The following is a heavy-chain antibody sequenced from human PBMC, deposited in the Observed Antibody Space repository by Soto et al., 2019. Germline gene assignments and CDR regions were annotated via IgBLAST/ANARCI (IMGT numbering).Heavy chain of an antibody. CDR2: INTDGTTT. CDR1: GFTFSSYW. V-gene: IGHV3-74*01. J-gene: IGHJ4*02. Sequence: PGGSLRLSCASSGFTFSSYWMHWVRQDPGMGKVWVATINTDGTTTQYADSVKGRFTVSRDNARNTLFLQMNGLRAEDTALYYCAKDLSWGQSDYWGQGTLVTVSS. CDR3: AKDLSWGQSDY. D-gene: IGHD3-16*01.